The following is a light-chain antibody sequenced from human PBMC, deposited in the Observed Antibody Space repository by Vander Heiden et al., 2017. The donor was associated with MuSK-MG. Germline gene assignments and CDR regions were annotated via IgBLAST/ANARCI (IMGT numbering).Light chain of an antibody. J-gene: IGLJ1*01. CDR3: SAWDESRSGFFV. V-gene: IGLV1-44*01. Sequence: QSVLTQPPSASGNPGQGVTIPCSGRSSNIGRNTANCYQQLAGKAPKLLLYTNNQRPSGAPDRLSGANSGTSAAPATIGLQSEDEADDYCSAWDESRSGFFVFGAGTKRTVL. CDR1: SSNIGRNT. CDR2: TNN.